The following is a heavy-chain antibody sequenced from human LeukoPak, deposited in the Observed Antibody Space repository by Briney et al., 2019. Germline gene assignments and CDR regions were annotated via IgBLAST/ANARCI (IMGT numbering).Heavy chain of an antibody. Sequence: HPGGSLRLSCATSGFTLSSYSMNWVRQAPGKGLEWVSYISSGSTTIYYADSVKGRFTTSRDNAKNSLYLQMNSLRAEDTAVYYCARDVEQWLVRVYYFDYWGQGTLVTVSS. CDR1: GFTLSSYS. CDR2: ISSGSTTI. D-gene: IGHD6-19*01. CDR3: ARDVEQWLVRVYYFDY. J-gene: IGHJ4*02. V-gene: IGHV3-48*01.